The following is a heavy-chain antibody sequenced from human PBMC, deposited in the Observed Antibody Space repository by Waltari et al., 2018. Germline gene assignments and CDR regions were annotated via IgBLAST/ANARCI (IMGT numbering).Heavy chain of an antibody. CDR1: GFPFRSYS. V-gene: IGHV3-21*01. J-gene: IGHJ4*02. CDR3: ARRGDYDSSALYYFDY. CDR2: ISSSSNYI. D-gene: IGHD3-22*01. Sequence: EVQLVESGGGLVKPGGSLRLSCAASGFPFRSYSITWVRQSPGKGLECVSSISSSSNYIYYADSLKGRFTISRDNAKNSLYLQMNSLRAEDTAVYYCARRGDYDSSALYYFDYWGQGTLVTVSS.